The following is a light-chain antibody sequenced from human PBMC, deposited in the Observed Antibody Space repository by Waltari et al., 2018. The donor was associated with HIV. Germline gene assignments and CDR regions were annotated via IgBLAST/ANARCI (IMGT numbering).Light chain of an antibody. CDR1: SANVGNT. CDR3: AAWDDILSGWV. CDR2: RDN. V-gene: IGLV1-47*01. J-gene: IGLJ3*02. Sequence: QSVLTQPPSASGTPGQRVNISCSGSSANVGNTVYWYQQLPGTAPKVLIYRDNQRPSGVPDRVSGSRSGTSASLDVSGLRSEDEANYFCAAWDDILSGWVFGGGTKLTVL.